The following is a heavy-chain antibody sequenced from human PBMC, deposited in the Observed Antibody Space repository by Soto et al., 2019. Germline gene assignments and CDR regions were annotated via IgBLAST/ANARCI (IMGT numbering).Heavy chain of an antibody. CDR1: GGSISSYY. J-gene: IGHJ4*02. D-gene: IGHD2-21*02. V-gene: IGHV4-59*01. CDR3: ARMTFDDYVDY. Sequence: QVQLQESGPGLVKPSETLSLTCTVSGGSISSYYWSWIREPPGKGLEWIGYIYYSGSTNYKPSLSISVTIAVDTSTNQFSLKLRSVTAADTAVYYCARMTFDDYVDYWGQGTLFTVAS. CDR2: IYYSGST.